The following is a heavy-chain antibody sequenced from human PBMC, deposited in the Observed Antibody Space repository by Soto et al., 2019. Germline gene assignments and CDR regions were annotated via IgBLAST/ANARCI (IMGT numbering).Heavy chain of an antibody. CDR3: ARIRGGITRPYYFDY. Sequence: QVQLQELGPGLVTPSETLSLTCTVSGGSISSYFWSWIRQSPGKGLEWIGYIYYSGSTNYNPSLKSRVTISVATSKNQFSLKLSSVTATDTAVYYCARIRGGITRPYYFDYWGQGTLVTVSS. D-gene: IGHD1-20*01. CDR1: GGSISSYF. CDR2: IYYSGST. V-gene: IGHV4-59*08. J-gene: IGHJ4*02.